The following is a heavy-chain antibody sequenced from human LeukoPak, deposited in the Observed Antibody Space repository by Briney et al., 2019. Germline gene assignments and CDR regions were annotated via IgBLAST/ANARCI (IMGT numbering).Heavy chain of an antibody. CDR1: GGSISSGGYY. Sequence: EASETLSLTCTVSGGSISSGGYYWSWIRQHPGKGLEWIGYIYYSGSTNYNPSLKSRVTISVDTSKNQFSLKLSSVTAADTAVYYCARVNAYVAAYGMDVWGQGTTVTVSS. D-gene: IGHD6-25*01. V-gene: IGHV4-61*08. CDR2: IYYSGST. J-gene: IGHJ6*02. CDR3: ARVNAYVAAYGMDV.